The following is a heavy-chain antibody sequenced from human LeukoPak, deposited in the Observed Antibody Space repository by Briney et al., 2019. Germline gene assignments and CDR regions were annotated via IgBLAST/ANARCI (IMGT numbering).Heavy chain of an antibody. Sequence: GGSLRLSCAASGFTFSSYSMNWVRQAPGKGLEWVSSISSSSSYIYYADSVKGRFTISRDNAKNSLYLQMNSLRAEDTAVYYCARDRGDCSSTSCYVDYWGQGTLVTVSS. J-gene: IGHJ4*02. V-gene: IGHV3-21*01. CDR2: ISSSSSYI. CDR3: ARDRGDCSSTSCYVDY. CDR1: GFTFSSYS. D-gene: IGHD2-2*01.